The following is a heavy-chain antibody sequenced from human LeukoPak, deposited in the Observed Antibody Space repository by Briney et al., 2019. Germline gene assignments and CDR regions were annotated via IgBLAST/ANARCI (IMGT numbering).Heavy chain of an antibody. CDR1: GGTFSSYA. Sequence: ASVKVSCKASGGTFSSYAISWVRQAPGQGLEWMGGIIPIFGTANYAQKFQGRVTITADESTSTAYMELSSLRSEDTAVYYCARGVANYYDSSGYQNWGQGTLVTVSS. J-gene: IGHJ4*02. D-gene: IGHD3-22*01. V-gene: IGHV1-69*13. CDR3: ARGVANYYDSSGYQN. CDR2: IIPIFGTA.